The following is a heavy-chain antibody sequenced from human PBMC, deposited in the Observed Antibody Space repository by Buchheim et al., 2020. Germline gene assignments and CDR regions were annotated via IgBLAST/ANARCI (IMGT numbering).Heavy chain of an antibody. J-gene: IGHJ4*02. CDR2: ISSSGSTI. CDR1: GFTFSSYE. Sequence: EVQLVESGGGLVQPGGSLRLSCAASGFTFSSYEMNWVRQAPGKGLEWVSYISSSGSTIYYADSVKGRFTISRDNAKNSLYLQMNSLRAEDTAVYYCARATYYYDSSGYPYYFDYWGQGT. V-gene: IGHV3-48*03. D-gene: IGHD3-22*01. CDR3: ARATYYYDSSGYPYYFDY.